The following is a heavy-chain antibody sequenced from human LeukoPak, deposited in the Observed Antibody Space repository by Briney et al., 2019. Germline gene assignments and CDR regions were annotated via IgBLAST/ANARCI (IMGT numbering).Heavy chain of an antibody. CDR3: ARDMDYRPIGNYYYGY. D-gene: IGHD1-7*01. J-gene: IGHJ4*02. CDR1: GFTFSSYA. CDR2: ISYDGSNK. Sequence: GGSLRLSCAASGFTFSSYAMHWVRQAPGKGLEWVAVISYDGSNKYYADSVKGRFTISRDNSKNTLYLQMNSLRAEDTAVYYCARDMDYRPIGNYYYGYWGQGTLVTVSS. V-gene: IGHV3-30*04.